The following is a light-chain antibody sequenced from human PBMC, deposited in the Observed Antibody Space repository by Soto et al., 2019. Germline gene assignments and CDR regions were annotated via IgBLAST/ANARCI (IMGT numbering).Light chain of an antibody. CDR2: AAS. Sequence: DIQLTQSPSFLSASVGDRVTITCRASQDISSYLAWYQQGPGKAPKLLIYAASTLQSGVPSRFSGSGSGTEFTLTISSLQPEDFATYYCQQLNNYPITFGQGTRLEIK. CDR3: QQLNNYPIT. J-gene: IGKJ5*01. V-gene: IGKV1-9*01. CDR1: QDISSY.